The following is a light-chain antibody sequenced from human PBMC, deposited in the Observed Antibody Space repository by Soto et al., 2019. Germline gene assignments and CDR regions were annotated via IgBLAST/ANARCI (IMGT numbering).Light chain of an antibody. Sequence: QSALTQPASVSGSPGQSITMSCTESTTDIGSYNFVSWYQQHAGKAPKLVLYEVSNRPSGVSSRFSGSKSGNSASLTISGLQPEDEAHYFCSSYAATSTLVFGGGTKLTVL. CDR3: SSYAATSTLV. V-gene: IGLV2-14*01. CDR1: TTDIGSYNF. J-gene: IGLJ3*02. CDR2: EVS.